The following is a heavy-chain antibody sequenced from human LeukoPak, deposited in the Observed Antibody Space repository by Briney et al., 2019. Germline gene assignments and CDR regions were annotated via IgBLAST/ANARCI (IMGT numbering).Heavy chain of an antibody. V-gene: IGHV4-31*03. D-gene: IGHD4-17*01. CDR1: GGSISSGGYY. Sequence: SQTLSLTCTVSGGSISSGGYYWSWIRQHPGKGLEWIGYIYYSGSTYYNPSLKSRVTISVDTSKNQFSLKLSSVTAADTAMYYCARGTTVTCYFDYWGQGTLVNVSS. J-gene: IGHJ4*02. CDR2: IYYSGST. CDR3: ARGTTVTCYFDY.